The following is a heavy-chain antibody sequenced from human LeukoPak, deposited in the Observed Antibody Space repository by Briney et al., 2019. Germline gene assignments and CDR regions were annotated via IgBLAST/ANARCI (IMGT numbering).Heavy chain of an antibody. V-gene: IGHV4-59*08. Sequence: SETLSLTCTVSGGSISSYYWSWIRQPPGKGLEWIGYIYYSGSTNYNPSLKSRVTISVDTSKNQFSLKLSSVTAADTAVYYCARHTSLGYSYGYDYWGQGTLVTVSS. J-gene: IGHJ4*02. CDR2: IYYSGST. CDR3: ARHTSLGYSYGYDY. CDR1: GGSISSYY. D-gene: IGHD5-18*01.